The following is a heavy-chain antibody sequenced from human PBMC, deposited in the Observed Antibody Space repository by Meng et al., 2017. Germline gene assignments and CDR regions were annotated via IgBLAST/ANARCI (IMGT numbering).Heavy chain of an antibody. CDR2: IDPKSGDT. Sequence: ASVNVSCKPSGYNFPDYWLHWVRRAPGQGLEWMGRIDPKSGDTHYAQRFQGRVTMTGDTSISTAYMELSGLRSDDTAMYYCVRDEDISAAGKLFGDYWGQGTLVTVSS. J-gene: IGHJ4*02. CDR3: VRDEDISAAGKLFGDY. D-gene: IGHD6-13*01. CDR1: GYNFPDYW. V-gene: IGHV1-2*06.